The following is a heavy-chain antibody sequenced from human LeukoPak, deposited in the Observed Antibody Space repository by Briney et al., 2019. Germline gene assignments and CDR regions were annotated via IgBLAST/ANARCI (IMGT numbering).Heavy chain of an antibody. V-gene: IGHV3-23*01. D-gene: IGHD6-19*01. Sequence: GGSLRLSWSASGFAFSSFAMGWVRQSPGKGLEWLSTINGGGNTTFYADSVKGRFTISRDNSKNTLYLHMDSLRPDDTAIYYCTKELHVAVAVDDYYYFYMDVWGRGTAVTVSS. CDR1: GFAFSSFA. CDR3: TKELHVAVAVDDYYYFYMDV. J-gene: IGHJ6*03. CDR2: INGGGNTT.